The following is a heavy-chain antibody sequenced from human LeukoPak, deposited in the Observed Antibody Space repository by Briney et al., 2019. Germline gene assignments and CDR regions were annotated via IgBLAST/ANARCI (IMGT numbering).Heavy chain of an antibody. CDR2: IYYSGST. V-gene: IGHV4-39*07. CDR1: GGSISSSSYY. CDR3: ARAQDYITMIVVVITMAFDI. D-gene: IGHD3-22*01. J-gene: IGHJ3*02. Sequence: SGTLSLTCTVSGGSISSSSYYWGWIRQPPGKGLEWIGSIYYSGSTYYNPSLKGRVTISVDTSKNQFSLKLGSVTAADTAVYYCARAQDYITMIVVVITMAFDIWGQGTMVTVSS.